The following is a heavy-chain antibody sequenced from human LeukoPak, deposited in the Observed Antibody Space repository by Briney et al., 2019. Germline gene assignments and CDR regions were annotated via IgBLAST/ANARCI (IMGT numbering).Heavy chain of an antibody. CDR2: IYYSGST. CDR1: GGSISSSSYY. D-gene: IGHD3-10*01. CDR3: ARRITMVRGGGDYFDY. Sequence: PSETLSLTCTVSGGSISSSSYYWGWLRQPPGKGLEWIGSIYYSGSTYYNPSLKSRVTISVDTSKNQFSLKLSSVTAADTAVYYCARRITMVRGGGDYFDYWGQGTLVTVSS. J-gene: IGHJ4*02. V-gene: IGHV4-39*01.